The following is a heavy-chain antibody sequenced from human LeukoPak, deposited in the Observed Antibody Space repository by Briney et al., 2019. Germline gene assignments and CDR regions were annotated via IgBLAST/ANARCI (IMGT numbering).Heavy chain of an antibody. V-gene: IGHV3-20*04. J-gene: IGHJ4*02. Sequence: PGGSLRLSCAASGFIFADYGMNWVRQAPGKGLEWVSGINWHGDSTGYSDSVKGRFTISRDNAKNSLYLQMNSLRAEDTAVYYGARDLWRSFDYWGQGTVVTVSS. CDR1: GFIFADYG. CDR3: ARDLWRSFDY. CDR2: INWHGDST. D-gene: IGHD3-3*01.